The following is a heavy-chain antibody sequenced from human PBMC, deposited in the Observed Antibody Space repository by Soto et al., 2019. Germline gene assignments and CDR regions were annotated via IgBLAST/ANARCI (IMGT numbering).Heavy chain of an antibody. Sequence: VGSLRLXCAASRYTLSSYHMHWIRHAPGKGLEWGAIIWYDGSKRDYADPVKGRVTISSDDSKSMLYLQMNSLRVQDTAVSYCASDPSERLPYYFDYWGQGTLVTVSS. J-gene: IGHJ4*02. CDR1: RYTLSSYH. D-gene: IGHD6-25*01. V-gene: IGHV3-33*01. CDR3: ASDPSERLPYYFDY. CDR2: IWYDGSKR.